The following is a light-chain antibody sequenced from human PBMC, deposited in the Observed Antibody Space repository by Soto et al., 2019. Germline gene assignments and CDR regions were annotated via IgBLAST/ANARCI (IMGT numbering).Light chain of an antibody. CDR2: EVS. J-gene: IGLJ1*01. V-gene: IGLV2-14*01. CDR1: SSDVGGYNY. CDR3: SSYTSSSTYV. Sequence: QSVLTQPASVSGSPGQSITISCTGTSSDVGGYNYVSWYQQHPGKAPKLMIYEVSNRPSGVSNRFSGSKSGNTASLTISGLQAEDEADSYCSSYTSSSTYVFGTGTKVTLL.